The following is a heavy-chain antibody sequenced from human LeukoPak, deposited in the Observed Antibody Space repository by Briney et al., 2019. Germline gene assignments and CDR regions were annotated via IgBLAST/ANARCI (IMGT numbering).Heavy chain of an antibody. Sequence: GGSLRLSCAASGFTFSSYAMHWVRQAPGKGLEWVAVTSYDGSHIYYPDSVKGRLTISRDNPKNTLYLQMNSLGPEDTALYYCAKRVGLSAFDYWGQGTLVTVSS. CDR2: TSYDGSHI. V-gene: IGHV3-30*04. J-gene: IGHJ4*02. CDR1: GFTFSSYA. D-gene: IGHD2/OR15-2a*01. CDR3: AKRVGLSAFDY.